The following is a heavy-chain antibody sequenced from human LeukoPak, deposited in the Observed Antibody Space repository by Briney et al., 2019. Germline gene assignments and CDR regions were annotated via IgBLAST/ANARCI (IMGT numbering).Heavy chain of an antibody. Sequence: GGSLRLSCAASGFILSTYNIIWVRQAPGKGLEWVSYISNTGYTIFYADSVKGRLTISRDNAKNSLYLQMNSLRAEDTAVYYCARVSYYYGSGSYRPTAVYYFDNWGQGTLVTVSS. CDR1: GFILSTYN. D-gene: IGHD3-10*01. CDR2: ISNTGYTI. V-gene: IGHV3-48*01. J-gene: IGHJ4*02. CDR3: ARVSYYYGSGSYRPTAVYYFDN.